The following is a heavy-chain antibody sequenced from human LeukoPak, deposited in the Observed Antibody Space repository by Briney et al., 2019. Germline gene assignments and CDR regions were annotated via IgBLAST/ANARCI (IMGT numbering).Heavy chain of an antibody. D-gene: IGHD3-22*01. V-gene: IGHV3-30*18. J-gene: IGHJ3*02. CDR3: AKLPRAPYYYDSSGYSIEAFDI. Sequence: GGSLRLSCAASGFTFSSYGMHWVRQAPGKGLEWVAVISYDGSNKYYADSVKGRFTISRDNSKDTLYLQMNSLRAEDTAVYYCAKLPRAPYYYDSSGYSIEAFDIWGQGTMVTVSS. CDR1: GFTFSSYG. CDR2: ISYDGSNK.